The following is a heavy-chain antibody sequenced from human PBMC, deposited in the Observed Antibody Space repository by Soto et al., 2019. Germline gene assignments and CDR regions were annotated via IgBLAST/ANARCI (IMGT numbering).Heavy chain of an antibody. V-gene: IGHV1-69*01. CDR2: ITPVFGTA. D-gene: IGHD4-17*01. Sequence: QVQLVQSGAEVKKPGSSVKVSCKASADTFNSYSLSWLRQAPGQRLEWMGGITPVFGTADYAQSFEDRLTITADDSTSTVYMELSTLRSHDTAVYYCARSLEGTTVTTWFDPWGQGALVTVSS. J-gene: IGHJ5*02. CDR3: ARSLEGTTVTTWFDP. CDR1: ADTFNSYS.